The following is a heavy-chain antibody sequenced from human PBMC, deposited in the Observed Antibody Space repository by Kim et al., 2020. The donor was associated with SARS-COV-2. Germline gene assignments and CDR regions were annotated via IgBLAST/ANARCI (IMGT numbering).Heavy chain of an antibody. J-gene: IGHJ6*02. CDR1: GYTFTSYG. CDR3: ARAPSSSSWSPLGREKGKYGMDV. CDR2: ISAYNGNT. Sequence: ASVKVSCKASGYTFTSYGISWVRQAPGQGLEWMGWISAYNGNTNYAQKLQGRVTMTTDTSTSTAYMELRSLRSDDTAVYYCARAPSSSSWSPLGREKGKYGMDVWGQGTTVTVSS. D-gene: IGHD6-13*01. V-gene: IGHV1-18*04.